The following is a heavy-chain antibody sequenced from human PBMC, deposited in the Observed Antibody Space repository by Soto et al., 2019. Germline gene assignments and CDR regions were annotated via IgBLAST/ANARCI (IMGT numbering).Heavy chain of an antibody. CDR3: AKDGGGYP. J-gene: IGHJ5*02. Sequence: HAQLVQSGAELRKPGSSVKVSCKASGGIFSNFAFSWVRQAPGQGLEWVGTVVPVYGAVHYAHQFQGRVNITADESTTTTYMEMSGLRSEDTAVYYCAKDGGGYPWGQGTLVTVSS. CDR1: GGIFSNFA. CDR2: VVPVYGAV. D-gene: IGHD2-15*01. V-gene: IGHV1-69*18.